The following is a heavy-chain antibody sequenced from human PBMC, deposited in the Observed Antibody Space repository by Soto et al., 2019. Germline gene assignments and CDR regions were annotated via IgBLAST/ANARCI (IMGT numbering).Heavy chain of an antibody. D-gene: IGHD1-26*01. CDR2: INSDGTRT. J-gene: IGHJ5*02. V-gene: IGHV3-74*01. Sequence: EVQLVESGGGLVQPGGSLRLSCAASGFTFTNYWMHWVRQAPGKGLVWVSRINSDGTRTTYADSVRGRFTISRDNAKNTLYLQMNSLRAEDTAVYYGATVATGRYDWFDPWGQGTLVTVSS. CDR3: ATVATGRYDWFDP. CDR1: GFTFTNYW.